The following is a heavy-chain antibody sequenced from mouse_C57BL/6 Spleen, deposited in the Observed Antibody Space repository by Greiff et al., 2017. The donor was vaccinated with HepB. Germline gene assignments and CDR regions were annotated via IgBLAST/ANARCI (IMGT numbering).Heavy chain of an antibody. V-gene: IGHV14-2*01. CDR3: ARSGTTVVAPYWYFDV. Sequence: EVKLVESGAELVKPGASVKLSCTASGFNIKDYYMHWVKQRTEQGLEWIGRIDPEDGETKYAPKFQGKATITADTSSNTAYLQLSSLTSEDTAVYYCARSGTTVVAPYWYFDVWGTGTTVTVSS. J-gene: IGHJ1*03. CDR1: GFNIKDYY. D-gene: IGHD1-1*01. CDR2: IDPEDGET.